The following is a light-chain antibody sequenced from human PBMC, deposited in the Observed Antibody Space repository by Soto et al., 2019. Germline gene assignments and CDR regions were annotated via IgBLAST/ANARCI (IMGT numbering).Light chain of an antibody. CDR1: QSVTSTY. CDR3: QQYAYPPWT. V-gene: IGKV3-20*01. Sequence: DTVLTQSPGTLSLSPGERATLSCRASQSVTSTYLAWYQHRPGQAPRLLIYGASTRDTGIPDRFSGSGSGTDFTLTISRLEAEDVAVYYCQQYAYPPWTFGHGTKVEIK. CDR2: GAS. J-gene: IGKJ1*01.